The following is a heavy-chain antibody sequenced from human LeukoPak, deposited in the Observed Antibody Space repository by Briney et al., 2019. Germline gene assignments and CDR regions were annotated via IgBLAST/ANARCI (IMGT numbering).Heavy chain of an antibody. CDR1: GGSISSGGYY. CDR2: IYHSGST. CDR3: ARASLSSSWYDPTPFY. V-gene: IGHV4-30-2*01. D-gene: IGHD6-13*01. Sequence: PSETLSLTCTVSGGSISSGGYYWSWIRQPPGKGLEWLGYIYHSGSTYYNPSLKSRVTISVDRSKNQFSLKLSSVTAADTAVYYCARASLSSSWYDPTPFYWGQGTLVTVSS. J-gene: IGHJ4*02.